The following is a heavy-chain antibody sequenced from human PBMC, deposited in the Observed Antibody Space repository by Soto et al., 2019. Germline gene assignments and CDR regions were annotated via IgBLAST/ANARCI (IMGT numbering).Heavy chain of an antibody. V-gene: IGHV4-31*03. CDR3: ARDVEHYGPATARVFDY. J-gene: IGHJ4*02. D-gene: IGHD4-17*01. CDR1: GCSISSGGYY. Sequence: SETLSLTCTVSGCSISSGGYYWSWIRQHPGKGLEWIGYIYYSGSTYYNPSLKSRVTISVDTSKNQFSLKLSSVTAADTAVYYCARDVEHYGPATARVFDYWGQGTLVTVSS. CDR2: IYYSGST.